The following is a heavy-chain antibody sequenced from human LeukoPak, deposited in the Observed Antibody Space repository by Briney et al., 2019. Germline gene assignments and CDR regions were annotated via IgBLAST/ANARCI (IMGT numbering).Heavy chain of an antibody. D-gene: IGHD4-17*01. Sequence: SVKVSCKASGYTFTSYGISWVRQAPGQGLEWMGGIIPIFGTANYAQKFQGRVTITADESTSTAYMELSSLRSEDTAVYYCAREKIHDYGDYALTVYFDYWGQGTLVTVSS. CDR3: AREKIHDYGDYALTVYFDY. V-gene: IGHV1-69*13. J-gene: IGHJ4*02. CDR1: GYTFTSYG. CDR2: IIPIFGTA.